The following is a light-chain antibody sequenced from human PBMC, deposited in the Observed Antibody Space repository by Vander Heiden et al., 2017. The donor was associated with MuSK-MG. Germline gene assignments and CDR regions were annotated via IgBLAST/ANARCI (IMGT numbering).Light chain of an antibody. J-gene: IGKJ4*02. CDR1: QSVSSN. CDR3: QQYNNWPQE. Sequence: EIVMTQSPATLSVSPGERATLSCRASQSVSSNLAWYQQKPGQAPRLLIYGASTRATGIPARFSGSGSGTEFTLTISSLQSEDFAVYYCQQYNNWPQEFGGGTKVEIK. V-gene: IGKV3-15*01. CDR2: GAS.